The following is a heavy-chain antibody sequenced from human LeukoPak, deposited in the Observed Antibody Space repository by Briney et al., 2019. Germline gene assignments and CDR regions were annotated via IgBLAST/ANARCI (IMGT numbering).Heavy chain of an antibody. CDR2: MYYSGST. CDR3: ARADGLSSWYLGSFDY. V-gene: IGHV4-39*07. J-gene: IGHJ4*02. D-gene: IGHD6-13*01. CDR1: GGSISSSSYY. Sequence: SETLSLTCTVSGGSISSSSYYWGWIRQPPGKGLEWIGSMYYSGSTYYTPSLKSRVTISVDTSKNQFSLKLSSVTAADTAVYYCARADGLSSWYLGSFDYWGQGTLVTVSS.